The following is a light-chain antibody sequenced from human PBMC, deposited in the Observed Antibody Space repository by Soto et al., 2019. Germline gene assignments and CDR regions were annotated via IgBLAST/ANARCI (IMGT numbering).Light chain of an antibody. CDR2: WAS. J-gene: IGKJ2*01. CDR3: QQYSNTPYT. Sequence: DIVMTQSPDSLAVSLGERATINCKSSQSILYSSDNKNYLLWYQQKPGQPPKLLMYWASTRESGVPDRFSDSGSGTDLTLTISSLQAEDVAVYYCQQYSNTPYTLGQGTKLEIK. V-gene: IGKV4-1*01. CDR1: QSILYSSDNKNY.